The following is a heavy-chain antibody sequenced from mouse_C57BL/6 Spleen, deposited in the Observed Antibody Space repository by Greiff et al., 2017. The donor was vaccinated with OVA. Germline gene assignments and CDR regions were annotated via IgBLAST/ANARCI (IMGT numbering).Heavy chain of an antibody. V-gene: IGHV1-62-2*01. Sequence: QVQLKESGAELVKPGASVKLSCKASGYTFTEYTIHWVKQRSGQGLEWIGWFYPGSGSIKYNEKFKDKATLTADKSSSTVYMELSRLTSEDSAVYFCARHLSRDYDLDWYFDVWGTGTTVTVSS. CDR3: ARHLSRDYDLDWYFDV. CDR1: GYTFTEYT. CDR2: FYPGSGSI. J-gene: IGHJ1*03. D-gene: IGHD2-4*01.